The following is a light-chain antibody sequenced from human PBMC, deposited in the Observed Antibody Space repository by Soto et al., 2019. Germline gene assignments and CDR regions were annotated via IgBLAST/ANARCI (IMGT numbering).Light chain of an antibody. CDR1: SSNIGADYD. CDR3: QSYDNSLSSLV. CDR2: CNK. J-gene: IGLJ2*01. V-gene: IGLV1-40*01. Sequence: QSVLTQPPSVSGAPGQRVTISCTGSSSNIGADYDVHWYRQLPGTAPKLLIFCNKNRPSGVPDRFSGSKSGTSASLAITGLQAEDEADYHCQSYDNSLSSLVFGGGTKLTVL.